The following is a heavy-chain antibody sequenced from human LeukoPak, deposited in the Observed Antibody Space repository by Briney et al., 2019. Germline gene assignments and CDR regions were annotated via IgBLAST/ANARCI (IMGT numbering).Heavy chain of an antibody. J-gene: IGHJ4*02. D-gene: IGHD7-27*01. Sequence: GASVKVSCKVSGYTLTELSMHWVRQAPGKGLEWMGGFDPEDGETIYAQKFQGRVTITADESTSTAYMELSSLRSEDTAVYYCAREAPELGMRSWGQGTLVTVSS. V-gene: IGHV1-24*01. CDR3: AREAPELGMRS. CDR1: GYTLTELS. CDR2: FDPEDGET.